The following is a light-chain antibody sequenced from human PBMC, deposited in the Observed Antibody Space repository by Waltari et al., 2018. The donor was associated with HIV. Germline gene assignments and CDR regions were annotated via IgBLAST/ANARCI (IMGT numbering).Light chain of an antibody. V-gene: IGLV1-51*01. CDR1: SSNIGNNY. J-gene: IGLJ2*01. Sequence: QSVLTQPPSVSAAPGQKVTISCSGSSSNIGNNYVSWYQQLPGTAPKLLIYANNKRPSGCPDRFSGSKSGTSATLGITGLQTGDEADYYCGTWDSSLSAVVFGGGTKLTVL. CDR2: ANN. CDR3: GTWDSSLSAVV.